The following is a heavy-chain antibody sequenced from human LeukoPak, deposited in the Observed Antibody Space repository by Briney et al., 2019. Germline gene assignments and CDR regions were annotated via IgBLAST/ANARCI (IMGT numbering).Heavy chain of an antibody. Sequence: SVKVSCKASGYTFTSYYMHWVRQAPGQGLEWMGGIIPIFGAANYAQKFQGRVTITADKSTSTSYMELSSLRSEDTAVYYCARSSVVTAIVHLEYWGQGTLVTVSS. CDR1: GYTFTSYY. V-gene: IGHV1-69*06. CDR2: IIPIFGAA. D-gene: IGHD2-21*02. CDR3: ARSSVVTAIVHLEY. J-gene: IGHJ4*02.